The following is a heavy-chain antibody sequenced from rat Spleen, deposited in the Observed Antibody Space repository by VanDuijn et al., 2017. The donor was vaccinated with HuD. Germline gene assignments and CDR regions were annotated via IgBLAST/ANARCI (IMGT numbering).Heavy chain of an antibody. D-gene: IGHD1-12*02. J-gene: IGHJ2*01. CDR2: ITTTGGNT. Sequence: EVQLVESGGGLVQPGRSMILSCAASGFTFDSFPMAWVRQAPTKGLEWVATITTTGGNTYFRDSVKGRFTISRDNAKSTLYLQMNSLRSEDTATYYCTIGSHYHDVPYYYEYWGQGVMVTVSA. CDR3: TIGSHYHDVPYYYEY. V-gene: IGHV5-46*01. CDR1: GFTFDSFP.